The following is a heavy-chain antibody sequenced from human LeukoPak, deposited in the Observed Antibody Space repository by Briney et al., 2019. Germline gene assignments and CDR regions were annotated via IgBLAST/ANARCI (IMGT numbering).Heavy chain of an antibody. V-gene: IGHV3-53*01. D-gene: IGHD5-24*01. Sequence: GGSLRLSCAAPGLTLNSNYMNWVRQAPGKGLQWVSVIYSGGTTYYAVSVKGRFNISRDNSKNTLYLQMNSLRAEDTAVYYCARALLVRNGYNYSPNYFDYWGQGTLVTVSS. CDR3: ARALLVRNGYNYSPNYFDY. J-gene: IGHJ4*02. CDR2: IYSGGTT. CDR1: GLTLNSNY.